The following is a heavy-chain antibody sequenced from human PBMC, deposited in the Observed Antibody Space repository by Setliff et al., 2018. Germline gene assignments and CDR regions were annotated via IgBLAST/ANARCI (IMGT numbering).Heavy chain of an antibody. D-gene: IGHD3-3*01. V-gene: IGHV4-61*09. CDR2: IYTSWST. J-gene: IGHJ6*03. CDR3: ARMSGFQYMDV. Sequence: SETLSLTCTVSGDSISSRRSYWGWFRQPAGKGLEWIGQIYTSWSTNYNPSLKSRVTISLDTSKNQFSLSLNSVTAADTAVYYCARMSGFQYMDVWGKGTTVTVS. CDR1: GDSISSRRSY.